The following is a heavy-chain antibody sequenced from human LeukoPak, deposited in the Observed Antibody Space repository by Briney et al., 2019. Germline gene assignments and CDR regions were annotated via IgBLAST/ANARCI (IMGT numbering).Heavy chain of an antibody. V-gene: IGHV1-2*02. J-gene: IGHJ4*02. CDR1: GYTFTCYY. D-gene: IGHD3-22*01. CDR2: INPNSGGT. Sequence: GASVKVSCKASGYTFTCYYMHWVRQAPGQGLEWMGWINPNSGGTNYAQKFQGRVTMTRDTSISTAYMELSRLRSDDTAVYYCARDRYYYDSSGYLFNWGQGTLVTVSS. CDR3: ARDRYYYDSSGYLFN.